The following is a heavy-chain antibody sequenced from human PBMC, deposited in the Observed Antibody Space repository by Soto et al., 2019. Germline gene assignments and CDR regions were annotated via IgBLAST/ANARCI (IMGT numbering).Heavy chain of an antibody. Sequence: EVQLVESGGGLVQPGGSLKLSCAASGFTLSGSRIHWVRQASGKGLEWVGRIRSKADSYATAYAASVKGRFTISRDDSKNTAYLQMNSLKTEAAAVYYCTSQYCGGDCSRVDPWGQGTLVTVSS. D-gene: IGHD2-21*02. CDR3: TSQYCGGDCSRVDP. J-gene: IGHJ5*02. V-gene: IGHV3-73*02. CDR2: IRSKADSYAT. CDR1: GFTLSGSR.